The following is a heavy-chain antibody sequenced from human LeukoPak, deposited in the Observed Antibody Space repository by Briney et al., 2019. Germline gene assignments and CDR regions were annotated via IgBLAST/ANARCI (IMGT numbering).Heavy chain of an antibody. J-gene: IGHJ4*02. CDR2: IWYDGSNK. CDR1: GFTFSSYG. CDR3: AKDGTVEMATMDFDY. D-gene: IGHD5-24*01. V-gene: IGHV3-33*06. Sequence: GGSLRLSCAASGFTFSSYGRHWVRQAPGKGLEGVAVIWYDGSNKYYADSVKGRFTISRDNSKNTLHLQMNSLRAEDTAVYYCAKDGTVEMATMDFDYWGQGTLVTVSS.